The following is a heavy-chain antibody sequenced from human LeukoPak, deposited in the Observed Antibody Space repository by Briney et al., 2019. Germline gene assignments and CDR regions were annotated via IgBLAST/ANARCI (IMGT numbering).Heavy chain of an antibody. J-gene: IGHJ5*02. CDR1: GFIFTDVW. CDR3: TTDEGWLDP. Sequence: GGSLRLSCAASGFIFTDVWMSWVRQSPGKGLEWIGRIKKKSDGGAIHYAASVKGRFTISRDDSKSLLFLQMNSLRTEDTALYYRTTDEGWLDPWGQGTLVTVLS. CDR2: IKKKSDGGAI. V-gene: IGHV3-15*01.